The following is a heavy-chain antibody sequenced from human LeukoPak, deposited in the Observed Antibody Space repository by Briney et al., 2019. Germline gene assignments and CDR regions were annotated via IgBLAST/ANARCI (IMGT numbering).Heavy chain of an antibody. Sequence: KTGGSLRLSCAASGFTFSSYSMNWVRQAPGKGLEWVSSISSSSSYIYYADSVKGRFTISRDNAKNSLYLQMNSLRAGDTAVYQCANLFDWHPLDCWGQGTLVTVSS. CDR3: ANLFDWHPLDC. CDR1: GFTFSSYS. D-gene: IGHD3-9*01. J-gene: IGHJ4*02. CDR2: ISSSSSYI. V-gene: IGHV3-21*04.